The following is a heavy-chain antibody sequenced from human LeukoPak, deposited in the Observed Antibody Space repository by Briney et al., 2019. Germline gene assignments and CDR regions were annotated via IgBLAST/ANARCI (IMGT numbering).Heavy chain of an antibody. J-gene: IGHJ4*02. CDR3: AKGYGGNRPLDY. CDR1: GFTFSSYA. D-gene: IGHD4-23*01. CDR2: TSSSGDNT. Sequence: GGSLRLSCAASGFTFSSYAMSWVRQAPGKGLEWVSATSSSGDNTYYADSVKGRFSISRDNSKNTLYLQMNSLRADDTAVYYCAKGYGGNRPLDYWGQGTPVTVSS. V-gene: IGHV3-23*01.